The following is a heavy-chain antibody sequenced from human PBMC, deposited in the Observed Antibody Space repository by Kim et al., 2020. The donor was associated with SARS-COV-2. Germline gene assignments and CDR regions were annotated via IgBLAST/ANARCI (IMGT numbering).Heavy chain of an antibody. CDR2: IYYSGST. D-gene: IGHD6-13*01. CDR1: GGSISSSSYY. J-gene: IGHJ4*02. CDR3: ARLSSSSWSY. V-gene: IGHV4-39*01. Sequence: SETLSLTCTVSGGSISSSSYYWGWIRQPPGKGLEWIGSIYYSGSTYYNPSLKSRVTISVDTSKNQFSLKLSSVTAADTAVYYCARLSSSSWSYWGQGTLVTVSS.